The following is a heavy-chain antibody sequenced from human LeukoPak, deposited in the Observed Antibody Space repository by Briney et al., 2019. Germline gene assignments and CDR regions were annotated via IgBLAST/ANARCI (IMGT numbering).Heavy chain of an antibody. Sequence: PSETLSLTCTVSGGSNSSYYWSWIRQPPGKGLEWIAYISDIGSINYNPSLKSRVAISLDTSKNQFSLKLSSVTAADTAVYYCAGHHPRNTVDFWGQGTLVTVSS. CDR3: AGHHPRNTVDF. CDR1: GGSNSSYY. J-gene: IGHJ4*02. D-gene: IGHD2/OR15-2a*01. V-gene: IGHV4-59*08. CDR2: ISDIGSI.